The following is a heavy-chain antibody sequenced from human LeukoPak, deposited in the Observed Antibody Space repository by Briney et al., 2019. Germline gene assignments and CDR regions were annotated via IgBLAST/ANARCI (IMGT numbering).Heavy chain of an antibody. CDR3: GGVTKGTVDY. V-gene: IGHV4-59*01. J-gene: IGHJ4*02. CDR2: IYYTGYT. D-gene: IGHD4-17*01. CDR1: GGSISSYY. Sequence: SETLSLTCTVSGGSISSYYWGWIRQPPGKGLEWIGYIYYTGYTNYNPSLKSRVTISVDTSKNQFSLKLSSVTAADTAVYYCGGVTKGTVDYWGQGTLVTVSS.